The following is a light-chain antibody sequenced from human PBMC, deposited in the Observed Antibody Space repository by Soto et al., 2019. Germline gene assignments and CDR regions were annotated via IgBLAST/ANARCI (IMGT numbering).Light chain of an antibody. V-gene: IGKV1-27*01. Sequence: DIQMTQSPSSVSASVGDRVTITCRASPGISNSLAWYQQKAGKVPQLLIHGASTLQSGVPSRFSGSGSGTDFTLTISSLQPDDFATYFCQHHNSYSQTFGQGTKVEIK. CDR2: GAS. CDR1: PGISNS. J-gene: IGKJ1*01. CDR3: QHHNSYSQT.